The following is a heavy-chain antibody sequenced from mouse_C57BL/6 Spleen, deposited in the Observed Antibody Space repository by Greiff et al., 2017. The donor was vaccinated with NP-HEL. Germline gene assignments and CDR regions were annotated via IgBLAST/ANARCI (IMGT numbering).Heavy chain of an antibody. CDR2: ISYDGSN. CDR1: GYSITSGYY. J-gene: IGHJ2*01. CDR3: ARQTEYYFDY. Sequence: ESGPGLVKPSQSLSLTCSVTGYSITSGYYWNWIRRFPGNNLEWMGYISYDGSNNYNPSLKKRISITRDTSKNQFFLKLNSVTTEDTATYYCARQTEYYFDYWGQGTTLTVSS. V-gene: IGHV3-6*01.